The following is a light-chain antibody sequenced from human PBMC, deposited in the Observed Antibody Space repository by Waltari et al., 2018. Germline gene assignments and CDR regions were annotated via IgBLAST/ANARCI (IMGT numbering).Light chain of an antibody. CDR3: YSSDSTGLRV. V-gene: IGLV3-10*01. CDR2: EDT. Sequence: SYELTQTPSVSVSPGQTARITCSGHELPRKYAYWFQQKSGQAPRLVIYEDTKRPSGVPEVCAGSSSGTVATWTITGAQVDDESDYDCYSSDSTGLRVFGGGTTVVVL. CDR1: ELPRKY. J-gene: IGLJ1*01.